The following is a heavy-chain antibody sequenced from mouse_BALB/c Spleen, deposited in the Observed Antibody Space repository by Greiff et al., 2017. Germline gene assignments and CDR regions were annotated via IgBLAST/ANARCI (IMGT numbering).Heavy chain of an antibody. CDR2: IWGDGST. D-gene: IGHD2-14*01. CDR1: GFSLTGYG. V-gene: IGHV2-6-7*01. CDR3: ARDGGVRRAWFAY. J-gene: IGHJ3*01. Sequence: VQLQQSGPGLVAPSQSLSITCTVSGFSLTGYGVNWVRQPPGKGLEWLGMIWGDGSTDYNSALKSRLSISKDNSKSQVFLKMNSLQTDDTARYYCARDGGVRRAWFAYWGQGTLVTVSA.